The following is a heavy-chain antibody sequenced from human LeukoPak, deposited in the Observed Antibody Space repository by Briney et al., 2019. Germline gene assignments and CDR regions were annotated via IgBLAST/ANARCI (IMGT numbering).Heavy chain of an antibody. CDR3: AKDQVEYYFDY. D-gene: IGHD1-1*01. Sequence: PGGSLRLSCAASGFTFSTYAMHWVRQAPGKGLEWVASIWYDGSDKYYADSVKGRFTISRDNSKNTLYLQMNSLRAEDTAVYYCAKDQVEYYFDYWGQGTLVTVSS. J-gene: IGHJ4*02. CDR2: IWYDGSDK. CDR1: GFTFSTYA. V-gene: IGHV3-30*02.